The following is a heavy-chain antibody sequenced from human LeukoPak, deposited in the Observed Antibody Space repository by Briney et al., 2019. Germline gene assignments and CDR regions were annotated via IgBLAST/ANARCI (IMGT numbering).Heavy chain of an antibody. J-gene: IGHJ3*02. D-gene: IGHD2-15*01. Sequence: TLSLTCAVYGGSFSGYYWSWIRQPPGKGLEWIGYIYHSGSTYYNPSLKSRVTISVDRSKNQFSLKLSPVTAADTAVYYCARDREGDIFDIWGQGTMVTVSS. CDR3: ARDREGDIFDI. CDR2: IYHSGST. CDR1: GGSFSGYY. V-gene: IGHV4-30-2*01.